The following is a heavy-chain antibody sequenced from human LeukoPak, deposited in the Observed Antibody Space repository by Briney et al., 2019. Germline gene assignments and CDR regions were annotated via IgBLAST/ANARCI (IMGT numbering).Heavy chain of an antibody. CDR3: AKWGSFYYYDSSGYPDY. CDR2: ISGSGDRT. V-gene: IGHV3-23*01. J-gene: IGHJ4*02. CDR1: GFTFSSYA. Sequence: GGSLRLSCAASGFTFSSYAMSWVRQAPGKGLEWVSGISGSGDRTYYADSVKGRFTISRDNSKSTLYLQMNSLRVEDTAVYYCAKWGSFYYYDSSGYPDYWGQGSLVTVSS. D-gene: IGHD3-22*01.